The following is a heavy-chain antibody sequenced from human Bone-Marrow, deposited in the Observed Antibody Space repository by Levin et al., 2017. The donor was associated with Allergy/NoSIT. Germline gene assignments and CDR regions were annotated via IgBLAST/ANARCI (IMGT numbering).Heavy chain of an antibody. V-gene: IGHV4-59*08. CDR3: AGLGNIAAAAFDY. J-gene: IGHJ4*02. CDR1: DGSISSYY. D-gene: IGHD6-13*01. CDR2: INYSGST. Sequence: SETLSLTCTVSDGSISSYYWSWIRQPPGKGLEWIGYINYSGSTNYNPSLKSRVTISVDTSKNHFSLKLSSGTAADTAVYYCAGLGNIAAAAFDYWGQGTLVIVSS.